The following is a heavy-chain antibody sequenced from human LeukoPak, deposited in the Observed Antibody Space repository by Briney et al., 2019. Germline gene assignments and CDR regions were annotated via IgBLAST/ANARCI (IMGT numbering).Heavy chain of an antibody. CDR2: ISDSGDDS. CDR1: GDTFSSFT. CDR3: AKGGSYAPLDY. D-gene: IGHD1-26*01. Sequence: PGGSLRLSCTPSGDTFSSFTITSVPETLRGRAESVSAISDSGDDSIYTGSVKDRFTISKDNSKNTLYLQMNSLRAEDTALYYCAKGGSYAPLDYWGQGTLVTVSS. J-gene: IGHJ4*02. V-gene: IGHV3-23*01.